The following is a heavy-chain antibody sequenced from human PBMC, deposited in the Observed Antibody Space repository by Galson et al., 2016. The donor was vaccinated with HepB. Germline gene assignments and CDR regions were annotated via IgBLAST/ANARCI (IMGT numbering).Heavy chain of an antibody. CDR3: ARDYVPGA. CDR2: IWYDGSNK. Sequence: SLRLSCAASGFTFSDFGIHWVRQAPGKGLEWVALIWYDGSNKHYADSVKGRFTISRDNSKNTLYLQMNSLTGEDTAMYYCARDYVPGAWGQGVLVTVSS. J-gene: IGHJ5*02. CDR1: GFTFSDFG. D-gene: IGHD3-10*01. V-gene: IGHV3-33*01.